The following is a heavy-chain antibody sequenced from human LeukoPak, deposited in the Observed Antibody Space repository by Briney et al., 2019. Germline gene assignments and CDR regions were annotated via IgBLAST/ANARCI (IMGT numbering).Heavy chain of an antibody. Sequence: PGGSLRLSCAASGFTFDDYAMHWVRQAPGKGLEWVSGISWNSGSIGYADSVKGRFTISRDNAKNSLYLHMNSLRAEDTALYYCAKGYYYDSSPDAFDIWGQGTMVIVSS. V-gene: IGHV3-9*01. J-gene: IGHJ3*02. CDR2: ISWNSGSI. CDR3: AKGYYYDSSPDAFDI. D-gene: IGHD3-22*01. CDR1: GFTFDDYA.